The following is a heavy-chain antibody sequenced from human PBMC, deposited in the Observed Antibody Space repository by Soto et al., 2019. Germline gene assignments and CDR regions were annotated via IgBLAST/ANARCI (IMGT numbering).Heavy chain of an antibody. D-gene: IGHD1-7*01. J-gene: IGHJ3*02. Sequence: EVQLLESGGGLVQPGGPLRLSCAASGFTFSTYVMNWVRQAPGKGLEWVSTISYSADKTFYADSVKGRFTISRDNSRDTLFLQMNSLRADDAALYYCARRAKTATTNWGAFDIWGQGTMVTVSS. CDR2: ISYSADKT. CDR3: ARRAKTATTNWGAFDI. V-gene: IGHV3-23*01. CDR1: GFTFSTYV.